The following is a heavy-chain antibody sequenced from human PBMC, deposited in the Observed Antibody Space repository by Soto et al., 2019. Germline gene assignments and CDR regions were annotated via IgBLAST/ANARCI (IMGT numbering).Heavy chain of an antibody. CDR3: ARYSSGYYYYFDY. J-gene: IGHJ4*02. V-gene: IGHV4-34*01. Sequence: TLSLTCAVYGGSFSGYYWSWIRQPPGKGLEWIGEINHSGSTNYNPSLKSRVTISVDTSKNQFSLMLSSVTAADTAVYYCARYSSGYYYYFDYWGQGTLVTVSS. D-gene: IGHD3-22*01. CDR2: INHSGST. CDR1: GGSFSGYY.